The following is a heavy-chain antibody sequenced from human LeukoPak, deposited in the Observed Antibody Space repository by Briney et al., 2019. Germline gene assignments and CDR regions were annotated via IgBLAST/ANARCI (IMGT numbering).Heavy chain of an antibody. J-gene: IGHJ4*02. CDR1: GFTFSHYS. D-gene: IGHD3-10*01. CDR3: ANSRGYGSGNL. CDR2: IRFTGSYI. Sequence: GGSLRLSCVASGFTFSHYSMNWVRQAPGKGLEWVSSIRFTGSYIYYAGSVKGRFTISRDNSKNIVYLRMNSLRAEDTAVYFCANSRGYGSGNLWGQGTLVTVSS. V-gene: IGHV3-21*04.